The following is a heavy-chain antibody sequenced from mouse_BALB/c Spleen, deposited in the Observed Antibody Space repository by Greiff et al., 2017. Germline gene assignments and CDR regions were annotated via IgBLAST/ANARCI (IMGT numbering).Heavy chain of an antibody. V-gene: IGHV3-6*02. D-gene: IGHD1-1*02. CDR2: ISYDGSN. J-gene: IGHJ2*01. Sequence: EVKVEESGPGLVKPSQSLSLTCSVTGYSITSGYYWNWIRQFPGNKLEWMGYISYDGSNNYNPSLKNRISITRDTSKNQFFLKLNSVTTEDTATYYCARAYGYFDYWGQGTTLTVSS. CDR3: ARAYGYFDY. CDR1: GYSITSGYY.